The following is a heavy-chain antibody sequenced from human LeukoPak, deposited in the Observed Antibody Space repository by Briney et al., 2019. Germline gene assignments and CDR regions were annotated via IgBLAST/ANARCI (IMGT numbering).Heavy chain of an antibody. J-gene: IGHJ4*02. CDR2: IYHSGST. D-gene: IGHD6-13*01. CDR3: ARAVGVAAAGPDDY. CDR1: GGSISSGGYY. V-gene: IGHV4-30-2*01. Sequence: PSETLSPTCTVSGGSISSGGYYWSWIRQPPGKGLEWIGYIYHSGSTYYNPSLKSRVTISVDRSKNQFSLKLSPVTAADTAVYYCARAVGVAAAGPDDYWGQGTLVTVSS.